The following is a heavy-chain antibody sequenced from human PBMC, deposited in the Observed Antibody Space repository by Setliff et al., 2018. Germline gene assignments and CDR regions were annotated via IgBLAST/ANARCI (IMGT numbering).Heavy chain of an antibody. V-gene: IGHV1-69*05. CDR2: IIPIFGTA. J-gene: IGHJ5*02. CDR1: GGTFSSYA. Sequence: ASVKVSCKASGGTFSSYAISWVRQAPGQGLEWMGRIIPIFGTANYAQKLQGRVTMTTDTSTSTAYMELRSLRSDDTAVYYCARDPSLYCSSTSCSPHWFDPWGQGTLVTVSS. D-gene: IGHD2-2*01. CDR3: ARDPSLYCSSTSCSPHWFDP.